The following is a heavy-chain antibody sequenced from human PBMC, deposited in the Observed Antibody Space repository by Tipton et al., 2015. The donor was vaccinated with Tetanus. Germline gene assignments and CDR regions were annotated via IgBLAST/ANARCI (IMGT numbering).Heavy chain of an antibody. V-gene: IGHV3-33*01. CDR2: IWHDGKNK. D-gene: IGHD3-9*01. J-gene: IGHJ4*02. Sequence: SLRLSCAASGFTFSSYGMHWVRQAPGKGVEWVALIWHDGKNKYYADSVKGRFTISRDNSKSTLYLQMNSLRAEDTAVFYCARGSILTGLFHLDYWGQGTLVTVSS. CDR3: ARGSILTGLFHLDY. CDR1: GFTFSSYG.